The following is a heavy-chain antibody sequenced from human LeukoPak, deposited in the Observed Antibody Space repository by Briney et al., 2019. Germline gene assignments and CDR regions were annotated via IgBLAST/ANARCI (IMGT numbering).Heavy chain of an antibody. CDR3: ARVGYCSSTSCYAVDY. CDR2: INTDGSST. D-gene: IGHD2-2*01. CDR1: GFIFINYW. Sequence: GGSLRLSCAASGFIFINYWMHWVRQAPGKGLVWVSQINTDGSSTTYADSVKGRFTISRDNAKNTLYLQMNSLRAEDTAVYYCARVGYCSSTSCYAVDYWGQGTLVTVSS. V-gene: IGHV3-74*01. J-gene: IGHJ4*02.